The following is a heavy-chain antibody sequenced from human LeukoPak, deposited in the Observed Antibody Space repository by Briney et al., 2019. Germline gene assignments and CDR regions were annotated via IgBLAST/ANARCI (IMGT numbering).Heavy chain of an antibody. CDR1: GYSFTSYW. CDR3: ARLYCSSTSCQFPYYYYYYMDV. Sequence: SGESLKISCKGSGYSFTSYWIGWVRQMPGKGLEWMGIIYPGGSDTRYSPSFQGQVTISADKSISTAYLQWSSLKASDTAMYYCARLYCSSTSCQFPYYYYYYMDVWGKGTTVTVSS. D-gene: IGHD2-2*01. CDR2: IYPGGSDT. J-gene: IGHJ6*03. V-gene: IGHV5-51*01.